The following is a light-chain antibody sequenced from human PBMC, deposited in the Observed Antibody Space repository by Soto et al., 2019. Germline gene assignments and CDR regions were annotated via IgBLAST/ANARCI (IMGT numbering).Light chain of an antibody. CDR2: AAS. Sequence: DIQMTQSPSSLSASVGDRVTITCRASQSISSYLNWYQQKPGKVPKVLIYAASNLQSGVPSRFSGSGSGTDFTLSISSLQPEDFALYYCQQSYTTLYTFGQGTKLEIK. J-gene: IGKJ2*01. CDR1: QSISSY. CDR3: QQSYTTLYT. V-gene: IGKV1-39*01.